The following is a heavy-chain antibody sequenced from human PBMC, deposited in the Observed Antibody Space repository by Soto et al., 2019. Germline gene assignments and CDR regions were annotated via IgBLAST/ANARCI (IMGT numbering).Heavy chain of an antibody. Sequence: GASVKVSCKASGYTFTSYGISWVRQAPGQGLEWMGWISAYNGNTNYAQKLQGRVTMTTDTSTSTAYMELRSLRSDDTAVYYCARDLLPDIVVVPAAADAFDVWGQGTMVTVSS. D-gene: IGHD2-2*01. CDR2: ISAYNGNT. V-gene: IGHV1-18*01. CDR1: GYTFTSYG. J-gene: IGHJ3*01. CDR3: ARDLLPDIVVVPAAADAFDV.